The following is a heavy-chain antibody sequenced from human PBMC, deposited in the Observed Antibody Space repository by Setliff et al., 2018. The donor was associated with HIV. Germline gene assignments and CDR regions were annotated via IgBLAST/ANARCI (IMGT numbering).Heavy chain of an antibody. Sequence: ASVKVSCKASGYTFTTYGISWVRQAPGQSLEWMGWINVGNGDTKYSQDLQGRITITRDTSANTAYMELSRLRSDDTAVYFCARGALLAVFDFDHWGHGTLVTVSS. V-gene: IGHV1-3*01. CDR2: INVGNGDT. CDR1: GYTFTTYG. CDR3: ARGALLAVFDFDH. D-gene: IGHD3-10*01. J-gene: IGHJ4*01.